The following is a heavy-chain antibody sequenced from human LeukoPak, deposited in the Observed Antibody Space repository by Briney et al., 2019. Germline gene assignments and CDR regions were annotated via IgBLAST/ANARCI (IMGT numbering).Heavy chain of an antibody. CDR1: GGSISSSSYY. Sequence: SETLSLTCTVSGGSISSSSYYWGWIRQPPGKGLEWIGEIYHSGSTNYNPSLKSRVTISVDKSKNQFSLKLSSVTAADTAVYYCARYASSSWYYHYYYMDVWGKGTTVTVSS. CDR3: ARYASSSWYYHYYYMDV. V-gene: IGHV4-39*07. J-gene: IGHJ6*03. D-gene: IGHD6-13*01. CDR2: IYHSGST.